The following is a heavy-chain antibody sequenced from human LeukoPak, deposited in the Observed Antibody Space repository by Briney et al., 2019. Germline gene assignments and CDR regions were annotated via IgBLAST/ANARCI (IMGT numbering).Heavy chain of an antibody. CDR1: GFTFSDYA. CDR2: ISHDGRIA. CDR3: ARAPGCSGAICDSVWFDP. V-gene: IGHV3-30*04. Sequence: PGKSLRLSCAVSGFTFSDYAMHWVRQAPGKGLEWVALISHDGRIAHYADSVKGRFTVSRDNSKNTLYLQMNSLTDEDTALYYCARAPGCSGAICDSVWFDPWGQGTLVTVSS. J-gene: IGHJ5*02. D-gene: IGHD2-15*01.